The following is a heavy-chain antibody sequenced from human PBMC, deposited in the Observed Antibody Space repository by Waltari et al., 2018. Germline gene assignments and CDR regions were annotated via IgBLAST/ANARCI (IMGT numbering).Heavy chain of an antibody. CDR2: ITFDGTNK. CDR1: GFTFRGYG. D-gene: IGHD4-17*01. CDR3: ASIFAGTAVTTIQPIDI. Sequence: QVQLVESGGGVVKPGGSLRLSCAVSGFTFRGYGLHWVRQATSKGLEFVAFITFDGTNKHNADSVKGRFTISRDNPKNTMFLQMNILRPDDTAIYYCASIFAGTAVTTIQPIDIWGQGTMVTGSS. V-gene: IGHV3-30*02. J-gene: IGHJ3*02.